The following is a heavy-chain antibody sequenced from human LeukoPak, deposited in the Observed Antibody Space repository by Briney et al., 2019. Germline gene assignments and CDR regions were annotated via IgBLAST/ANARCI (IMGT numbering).Heavy chain of an antibody. CDR3: ARDVGNYGDYYHAFDI. J-gene: IGHJ3*02. CDR2: IYYSGST. D-gene: IGHD4-17*01. Sequence: PSETLSLTCTVSGGSISSYYWSWIRQPPGKGLEWIGYIYYSGSTNYNPSLKSRVTISVDTSKNQFSLKLSSVTAADTAVYYCARDVGNYGDYYHAFDIWGQGTIVTVSS. CDR1: GGSISSYY. V-gene: IGHV4-59*01.